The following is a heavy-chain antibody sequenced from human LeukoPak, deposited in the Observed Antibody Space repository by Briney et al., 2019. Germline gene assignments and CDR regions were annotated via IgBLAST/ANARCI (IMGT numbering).Heavy chain of an antibody. CDR1: GGTFSSYA. V-gene: IGHV1-69*05. J-gene: IGHJ2*01. Sequence: GASVKVSCKXSGGTFSSYAISWVRQAPGQGLEWMGRIIPIFGTANYAQKFQGRVTVTTDESTSTAYMELSSLRSEDTAVYYCARDTRYFDLWGRGTLVTVSS. CDR3: ARDTRYFDL. CDR2: IIPIFGTA.